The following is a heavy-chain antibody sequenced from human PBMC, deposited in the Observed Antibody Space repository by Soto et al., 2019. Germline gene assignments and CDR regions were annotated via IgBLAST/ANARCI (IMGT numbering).Heavy chain of an antibody. CDR1: GGTFSSYT. CDR2: IIPMLGIA. V-gene: IGHV1-69*08. J-gene: IGHJ6*02. CDR3: ARDPYYGSGSYDNYYYYGMDV. D-gene: IGHD3-10*01. Sequence: QVQLVQSGAEVKKPGSSVKVSCKASGGTFSSYTISWVRQAPGQGLEWMGRIIPMLGIANYAQKFQGRVTITADKSTSTAYMELSSLRSEDTAVYYCARDPYYGSGSYDNYYYYGMDVWGQGTTVTVSS.